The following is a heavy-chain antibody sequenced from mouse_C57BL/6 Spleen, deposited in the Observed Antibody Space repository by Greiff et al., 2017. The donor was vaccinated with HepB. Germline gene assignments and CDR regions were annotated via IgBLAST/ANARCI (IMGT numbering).Heavy chain of an antibody. J-gene: IGHJ3*01. CDR3: ARRGYYSNSAWFAY. D-gene: IGHD2-5*01. CDR1: GYTFTDYY. Sequence: EVQLQQSGPELVKPGASVKISCKASGYTFTDYYMNWVKQSHGKSLEWIGDINPNNGGTSYNQKFKGKATLTVDKSSSTAYMELRSLTSEDSAVYYCARRGYYSNSAWFAYWGQGTLVTVSA. CDR2: INPNNGGT. V-gene: IGHV1-26*01.